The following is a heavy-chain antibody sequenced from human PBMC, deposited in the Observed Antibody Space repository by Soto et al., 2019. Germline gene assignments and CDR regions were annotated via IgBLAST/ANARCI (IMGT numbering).Heavy chain of an antibody. V-gene: IGHV3-9*01. Sequence: EVQLVESGGGLVQPGRSLRLSCAASGFTFDDYAMHWVRQAPGKGLEWVSGISWNSGSIGYADSVKGRFTISRDNAKNSLYLQMNSLRAEDTALYYCVKAQNYYGSGSYFSRGAFDIWGQGTMVTVSS. CDR3: VKAQNYYGSGSYFSRGAFDI. CDR1: GFTFDDYA. D-gene: IGHD3-10*01. CDR2: ISWNSGSI. J-gene: IGHJ3*02.